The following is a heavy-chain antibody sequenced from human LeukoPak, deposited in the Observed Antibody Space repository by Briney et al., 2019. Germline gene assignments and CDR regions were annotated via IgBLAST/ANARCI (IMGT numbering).Heavy chain of an antibody. CDR2: ISAHNGNT. Sequence: ASVKVSRKASGYTFTSYGISWVRQAPGQGLEWMGWISAHNGNTNYAQMLQDRVTMTRDTSTSTAYMDLRNLRSDDTAVYYCARRVPRGYGGYDIDYWGQGTLVTVSS. V-gene: IGHV1-18*01. J-gene: IGHJ4*02. D-gene: IGHD5-12*01. CDR1: GYTFTSYG. CDR3: ARRVPRGYGGYDIDY.